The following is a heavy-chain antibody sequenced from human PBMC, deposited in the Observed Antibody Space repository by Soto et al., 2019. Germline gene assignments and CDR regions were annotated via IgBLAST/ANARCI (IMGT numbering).Heavy chain of an antibody. J-gene: IGHJ6*03. CDR1: SDFISSSNW. Sequence: SETLSLTCTVSSDFISSSNWWNWVRQSPGKGLEWIGEIYHTGSTSYNPSLRSRVTISVDKSKNQFSLKLTSVTAADTAIYYCARNIQYSTSYDYFYMDVWGKGTSVTVSS. V-gene: IGHV4-4*02. CDR2: IYHTGST. D-gene: IGHD6-6*01. CDR3: ARNIQYSTSYDYFYMDV.